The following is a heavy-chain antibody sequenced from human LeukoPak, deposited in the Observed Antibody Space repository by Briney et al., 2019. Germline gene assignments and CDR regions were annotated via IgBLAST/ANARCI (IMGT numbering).Heavy chain of an antibody. CDR2: ISYDGSNK. V-gene: IGHV3-30-3*01. J-gene: IGHJ4*02. Sequence: QSGGSLRLSRAASGFTFSSYAMHWVRQAPGKGLEWVAVISYDGSNKYYVDSVKGRFTISRDNSKNTLYLQMNSLRAEDTAVYYCAREGGASTFDYWGQGTLVTVSS. CDR3: AREGGASTFDY. CDR1: GFTFSSYA. D-gene: IGHD3-16*01.